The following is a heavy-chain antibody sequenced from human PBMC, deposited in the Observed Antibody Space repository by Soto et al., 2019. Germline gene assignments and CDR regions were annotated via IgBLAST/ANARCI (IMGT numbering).Heavy chain of an antibody. Sequence: GQSLKISCKGSGYSFTSYRFASVHQMPGKGLEWMGIIYPGDSDTRYSPSFQGQVTISADKSISTAYLQWSSLKASDTAMYYCARHSYYFDTSGLNDYWGQGTLVTVSS. CDR3: ARHSYYFDTSGLNDY. D-gene: IGHD3-22*01. J-gene: IGHJ4*02. CDR2: IYPGDSDT. CDR1: GYSFTSYR. V-gene: IGHV5-51*07.